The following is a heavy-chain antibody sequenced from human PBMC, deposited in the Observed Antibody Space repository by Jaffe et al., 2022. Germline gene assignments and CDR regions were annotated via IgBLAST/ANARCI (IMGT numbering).Heavy chain of an antibody. V-gene: IGHV4-61*02. J-gene: IGHJ4*02. CDR1: GYSISSGSYY. CDR3: AREFDPHYSGSGTIDY. D-gene: IGHD3-10*01. CDR2: IYTSGSA. Sequence: QVQLQESGPGLVKPSQTLSLTCIVSGYSISSGSYYWSWIRQPAGKGLEWIGRIYTSGSANYNPSLQSRITISLDTPKNEFSLKLSSVTAADTAVYYCAREFDPHYSGSGTIDYWGQGTLVTVSS.